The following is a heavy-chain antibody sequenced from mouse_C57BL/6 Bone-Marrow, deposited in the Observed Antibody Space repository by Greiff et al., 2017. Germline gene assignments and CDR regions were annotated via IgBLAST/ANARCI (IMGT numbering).Heavy chain of an antibody. CDR2: IDPSACYT. V-gene: IGHV1-69*01. J-gene: IGHJ2*01. D-gene: IGHD1-1*01. Sequence: QVQLKQPGAELVMPGASVKLSCKASGYTFTSYWMHWVKQRPGQGLEWIGEIDPSACYTNYHQKFKGKSTLTVDKSSSTAYMQLSSLTSEDSAVYYCARDLIITTVVATDYWGQGTTLTVSS. CDR3: ARDLIITTVVATDY. CDR1: GYTFTSYW.